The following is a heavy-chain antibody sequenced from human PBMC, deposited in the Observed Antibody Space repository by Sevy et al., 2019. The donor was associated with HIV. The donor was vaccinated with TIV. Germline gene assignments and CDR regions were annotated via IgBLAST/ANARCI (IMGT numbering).Heavy chain of an antibody. CDR3: AKDRQGLLRYFDWFFDGY. J-gene: IGHJ4*02. CDR2: ISGSGGST. V-gene: IGHV3-23*01. Sequence: GGFLRLSCAASGFTFSSYAMSWVRQAPGKGLEWVSAISGSGGSTYYADSVKGRFTISRDNSKNTLYLQMNSLSAEDTAVYYCAKDRQGLLRYFDWFFDGYWGQGTLVTVSS. D-gene: IGHD3-9*01. CDR1: GFTFSSYA.